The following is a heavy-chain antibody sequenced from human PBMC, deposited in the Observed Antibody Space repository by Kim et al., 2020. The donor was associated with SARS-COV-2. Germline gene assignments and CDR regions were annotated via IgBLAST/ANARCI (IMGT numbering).Heavy chain of an antibody. J-gene: IGHJ5*02. CDR2: ISYDGSNK. CDR1: GFTFSSYA. CDR3: ARDYWEYDSSGYYYPDNWFDP. D-gene: IGHD3-22*01. V-gene: IGHV3-30-3*01. Sequence: GGSLRLSCAASGFTFSSYAMHWVRQAPGKGLEWVSVISYDGSNKYYADSVKGRFTISRDNSKNTLYLQMNSLRAEDTAVYYCARDYWEYDSSGYYYPDNWFDPWGQGTLVTVSS.